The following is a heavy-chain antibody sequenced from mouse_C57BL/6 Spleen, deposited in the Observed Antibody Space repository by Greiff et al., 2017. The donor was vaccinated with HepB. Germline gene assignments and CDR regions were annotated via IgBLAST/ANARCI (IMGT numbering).Heavy chain of an antibody. J-gene: IGHJ2*01. Sequence: QVQLQQSGAELVKPGASVKLSCKASGYTFTSYWMHWVKQRPGQGLEWIGMIHPNSGSTNYNEKFKSKATLTVDKSSSTAYMQLSSLTSEDSAVYYCAKGGGYYYFDYWGQGTTLTVSS. CDR3: AKGGGYYYFDY. V-gene: IGHV1-64*01. CDR2: IHPNSGST. CDR1: GYTFTSYW. D-gene: IGHD2-3*01.